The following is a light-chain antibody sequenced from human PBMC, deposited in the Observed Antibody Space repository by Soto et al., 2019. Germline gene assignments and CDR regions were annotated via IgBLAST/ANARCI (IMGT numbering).Light chain of an antibody. CDR3: QHYRSAQMT. J-gene: IGKJ1*01. CDR1: QGVANY. Sequence: DIQMTQSPSSLSASVGDRVTITCRASQGVANYLGWYQQKPGKVPKALIYGVSTLQSGVPSRFSGSGSDTDFTPTISSLQPEDAAAFYCQHYRSAQMTFGQGTKVEIK. CDR2: GVS. V-gene: IGKV1-27*01.